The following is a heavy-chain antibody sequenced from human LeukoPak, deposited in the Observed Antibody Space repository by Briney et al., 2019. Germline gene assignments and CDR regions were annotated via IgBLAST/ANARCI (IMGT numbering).Heavy chain of an antibody. Sequence: SETLSLTCTVSGGSISSYYWSWIRQPPGKELEWIGYIYYSGSTNYNPSLKSRVTISVDTSKNQFSLKLSSVTAADTAVYYCARLGARIDYWGQGTLVTVSS. CDR3: ARLGARIDY. J-gene: IGHJ4*02. CDR2: IYYSGST. CDR1: GGSISSYY. V-gene: IGHV4-59*08.